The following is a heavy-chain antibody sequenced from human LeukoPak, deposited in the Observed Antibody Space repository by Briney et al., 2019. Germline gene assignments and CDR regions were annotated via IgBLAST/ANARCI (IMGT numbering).Heavy chain of an antibody. CDR1: GGSISSHY. J-gene: IGHJ5*02. D-gene: IGHD6-13*01. Sequence: SETLSLTCTVSGGSISSHYWSWIRQPPGKGLEWIGYIYYSGSTNYNPSLKSRVTISVDTSKNQFSLKLSSVTAADTAVYYCARDYSSRGCGGFDPWGQGTLVTVSS. CDR2: IYYSGST. V-gene: IGHV4-59*11. CDR3: ARDYSSRGCGGFDP.